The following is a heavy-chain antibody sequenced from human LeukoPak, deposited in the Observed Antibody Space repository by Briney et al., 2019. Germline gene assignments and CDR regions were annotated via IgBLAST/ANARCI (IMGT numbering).Heavy chain of an antibody. D-gene: IGHD3-3*01. J-gene: IGHJ3*01. CDR3: ARESSGYFGAFDF. V-gene: IGHV1-46*01. Sequence: GASVKVSRKASGYTFTSYYIHWVRQAPGQGLEWMGMINPSGGSTYYAQKFQGRVTMTRDTSTSTVYMELSSLKSEDTAVYYCARESSGYFGAFDFWGQGTLVTVSS. CDR1: GYTFTSYY. CDR2: INPSGGST.